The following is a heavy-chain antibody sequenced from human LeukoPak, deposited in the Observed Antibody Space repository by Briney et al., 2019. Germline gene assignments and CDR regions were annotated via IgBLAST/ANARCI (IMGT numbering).Heavy chain of an antibody. CDR3: REERRRTSGSYGMYDYYGMDV. Sequence: SETLFLTCAVYGGSFSGYYWSWIRQPPGKGLEWIGEINHSGSANYNPSLKSRVTMSIDTSKNHFSLKLISVTAADTAVYYCREERRRTSGSYGMYDYYGMDVWGQGTTVTVSS. CDR1: GGSFSGYY. V-gene: IGHV4-34*01. D-gene: IGHD1-26*01. J-gene: IGHJ6*02. CDR2: INHSGSA.